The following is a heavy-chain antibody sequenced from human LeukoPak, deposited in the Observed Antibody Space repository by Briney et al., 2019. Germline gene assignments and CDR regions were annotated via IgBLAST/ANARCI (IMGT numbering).Heavy chain of an antibody. V-gene: IGHV4-39*01. CDR3: ASGVGYCSSTSCYTNAFDI. Sequence: KPSETLSHTCTVSGGSISSSSYYWGWIRQPPGKGQQWIGRIYYSGSTYYNPSLKSRVTISVDTSKNQFSLKLSSVTAADTAVYYCASGVGYCSSTSCYTNAFDIWGQGTMVTVSS. D-gene: IGHD2-2*02. CDR1: GGSISSSSYY. J-gene: IGHJ3*02. CDR2: IYYSGST.